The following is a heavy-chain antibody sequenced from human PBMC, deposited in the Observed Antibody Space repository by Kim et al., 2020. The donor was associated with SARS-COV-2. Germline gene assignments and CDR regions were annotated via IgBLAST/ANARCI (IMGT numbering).Heavy chain of an antibody. CDR2: IYYSGST. CDR1: GGSISSSSYY. Sequence: SETLSLTCTVSGGSISSSSYYWGWIRQPPGKGLEWIGSIYYSGSTYYNPSLKSRVTISVDTSKNQFSLKLSSVTAADTAVYYCARRGEYYDILTGYGMDVWGQGTTVTVSS. J-gene: IGHJ6*02. D-gene: IGHD3-9*01. V-gene: IGHV4-39*01. CDR3: ARRGEYYDILTGYGMDV.